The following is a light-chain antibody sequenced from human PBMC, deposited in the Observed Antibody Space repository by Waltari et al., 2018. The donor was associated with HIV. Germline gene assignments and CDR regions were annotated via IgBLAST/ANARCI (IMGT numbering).Light chain of an antibody. J-gene: IGLJ2*01. V-gene: IGLV2-14*03. CDR2: DVS. CDR3: SSYTSSSTL. Sequence: QSALTQPAPVSGSPGQSITISCPGTSSDVGGYNFVSWYQQHPGKAPKLMIYDVSNRPSGVSNRFSGSKSGNTASLTISGLQAEDEADYYCSSYTSSSTLFGGGTKLTVL. CDR1: SSDVGGYNF.